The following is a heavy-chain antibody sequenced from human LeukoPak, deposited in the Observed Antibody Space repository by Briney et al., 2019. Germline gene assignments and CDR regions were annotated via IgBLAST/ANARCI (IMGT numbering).Heavy chain of an antibody. CDR1: GFTFSSYS. J-gene: IGHJ3*02. Sequence: GGSLRLSCAASGFTFSSYSMNWVRQAPGKGLEWVSSISSSSSYIYYADSVKGRFTISRDNAKNSLYLQMNSLRAEDTALYYCAKDIKLVLWFGEFAFDIWGQGTMVTVSS. D-gene: IGHD3-10*01. V-gene: IGHV3-21*04. CDR3: AKDIKLVLWFGEFAFDI. CDR2: ISSSSSYI.